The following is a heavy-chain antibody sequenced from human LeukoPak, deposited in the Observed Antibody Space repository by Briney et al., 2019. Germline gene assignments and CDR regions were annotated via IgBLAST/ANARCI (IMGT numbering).Heavy chain of an antibody. CDR2: IIPIFGTA. D-gene: IGHD6-13*01. V-gene: IGHV1-69*05. J-gene: IGHJ4*02. Sequence: ASVKVSCKASGGTFSSYAISWVRQAPGQGREWMGGIIPIFGTANYAQKFQGRVTITRNTSISTASMELSSLRSEDTAVYYCARAGYSSSWFDYWGQGTLVTVSS. CDR3: ARAGYSSSWFDY. CDR1: GGTFSSYA.